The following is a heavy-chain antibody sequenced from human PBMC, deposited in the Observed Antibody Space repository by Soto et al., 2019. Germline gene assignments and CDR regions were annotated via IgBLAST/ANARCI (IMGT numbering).Heavy chain of an antibody. Sequence: QVQLVESGGGVVQSGRSLTLSCEASGFSLRTYGMQWLGRLPAKGLEWVAFIWYDGTKKFYANSVKGRSTISKDNSNNILYLQMSGLRAEDTAVYYCARDVVTAVAGSVNWFDPWGQGTLVTVSS. CDR3: ARDVVTAVAGSVNWFDP. CDR1: GFSLRTYG. CDR2: IWYDGTKK. V-gene: IGHV3-33*01. J-gene: IGHJ5*02. D-gene: IGHD6-19*01.